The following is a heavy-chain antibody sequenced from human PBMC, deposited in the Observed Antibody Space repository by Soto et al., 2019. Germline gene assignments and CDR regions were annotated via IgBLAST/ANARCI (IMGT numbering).Heavy chain of an antibody. V-gene: IGHV4-39*01. CDR3: TRHAIGVVGPAASRN. CDR2: IYYTETS. D-gene: IGHD1-26*01. CDR1: GGSISSSIYY. J-gene: IGHJ4*02. Sequence: QVQLQESGPGLVKPSETLSLTCAVSGGSISSSIYYWDWIRQPPGKGLGWIGTIYYTETSNYNPSLKSRVTKSVDTSKTRVPLKLSSVSASDPAVYYCTRHAIGVVGPAASRNWGQGSLVTVSS.